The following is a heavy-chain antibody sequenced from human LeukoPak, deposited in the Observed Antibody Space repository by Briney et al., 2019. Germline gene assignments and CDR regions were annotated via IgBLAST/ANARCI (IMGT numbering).Heavy chain of an antibody. J-gene: IGHJ6*03. CDR1: GYTFTTYG. D-gene: IGHD4-23*01. V-gene: IGHV1-18*01. Sequence: ASVKVSCKASGYTFTTYGISWVRQAPGQGLGWMGWISAYNGNTNYAQKLQGRVTMTTDTSTSTAYMELTSLRSDDTAVYYCARAGGGNSQYYMDVWGKGTTVTISS. CDR2: ISAYNGNT. CDR3: ARAGGGNSQYYMDV.